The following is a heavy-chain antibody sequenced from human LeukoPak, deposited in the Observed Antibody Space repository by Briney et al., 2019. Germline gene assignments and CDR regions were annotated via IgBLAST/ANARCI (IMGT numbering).Heavy chain of an antibody. D-gene: IGHD6-13*01. J-gene: IGHJ5*02. CDR2: IYPGDSDT. V-gene: IGHV5-51*01. CDR3: ARSPRAYSSSWYEFNWFDP. Sequence: GESLKISCKGSGYSFTSYWIGWVRQMPGKGLEWMVIIYPGDSDTRYSPSFQGQVTISADKSISTAYLQWSSLKASDTAMYYCARSPRAYSSSWYEFNWFDPWGQGTLVTVSS. CDR1: GYSFTSYW.